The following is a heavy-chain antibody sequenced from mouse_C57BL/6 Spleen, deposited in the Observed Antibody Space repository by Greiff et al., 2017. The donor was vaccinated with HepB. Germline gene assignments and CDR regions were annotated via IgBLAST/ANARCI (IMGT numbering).Heavy chain of an antibody. V-gene: IGHV5-17*01. Sequence: EVQVVESGGGLVKPGGSLKLSCAASGFTFSDYGMHWVRQAPEKGLEWVAYISSGSSTIYYADTVKGRFTISRDNAKNTLFLQMTSLRSEDTAMYYCAKQIYYVSSPFAYWGQGTLVTVSA. CDR1: GFTFSDYG. CDR3: AKQIYYVSSPFAY. CDR2: ISSGSSTI. J-gene: IGHJ3*01. D-gene: IGHD1-1*01.